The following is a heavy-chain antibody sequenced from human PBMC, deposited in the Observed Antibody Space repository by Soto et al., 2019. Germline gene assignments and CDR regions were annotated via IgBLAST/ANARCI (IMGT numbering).Heavy chain of an antibody. Sequence: QVQLVQSGDEVKKPGASVKVSCKASGYIFVNYGIAWVRQAPGHGLEWMGWISPYTGNTHSATKSQGRLTMTTDTSTSTAYMDLGSLTSEDTAVYYCVMVDNYVTPTPQDVWGQGTTVTVSS. V-gene: IGHV1-18*01. CDR3: VMVDNYVTPTPQDV. D-gene: IGHD3-16*01. CDR1: GYIFVNYG. CDR2: ISPYTGNT. J-gene: IGHJ6*02.